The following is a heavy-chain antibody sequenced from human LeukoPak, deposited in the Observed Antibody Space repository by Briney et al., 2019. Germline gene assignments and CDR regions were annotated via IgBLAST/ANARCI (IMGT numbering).Heavy chain of an antibody. CDR1: GFTSSDAW. Sequence: NAGGSLRLSRAASGFTSSDAWMSWVRQAPGKGLEWVGRTKSKTDGGTTDYAAPVKGRFTISRDDSKNTLYLQMNSLKTEDTAVYYCSTGLSYWGQGTLVTVSS. V-gene: IGHV3-15*01. CDR3: STGLSY. J-gene: IGHJ4*02. CDR2: TKSKTDGGTT. D-gene: IGHD3-16*01.